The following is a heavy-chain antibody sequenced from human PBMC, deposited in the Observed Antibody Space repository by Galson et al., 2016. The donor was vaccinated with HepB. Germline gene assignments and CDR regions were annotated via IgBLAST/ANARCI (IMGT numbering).Heavy chain of an antibody. CDR1: GYSFTDYW. J-gene: IGHJ4*01. Sequence: QSGAEVKKPGESLTISCKASGYSFTDYWISWVRQMPGKGLEWMGRIDPSDSYTDYSPSFQGHVTISTDKSISTAFLHWSSLRASDTAIYYCARLSYVDHWGRGTLVTVSS. CDR3: ARLSYVDH. CDR2: IDPSDSYT. V-gene: IGHV5-10-1*01.